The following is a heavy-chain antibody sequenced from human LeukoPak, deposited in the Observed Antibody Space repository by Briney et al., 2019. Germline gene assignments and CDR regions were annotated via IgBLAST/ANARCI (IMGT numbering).Heavy chain of an antibody. CDR1: GFTFSDYR. V-gene: IGHV3-21*01. CDR3: VRLRRKSDRSGYYYYSTY. J-gene: IGHJ4*02. Sequence: RGSLRLSCAASGFTFSDYRITWVRQAPGKGLGSVSSINTTITVIYHADALKGRFIISRDNANRSLFLQMNSLLAQDRALQYFVRLRRKSDRSGYYYYSTYWGQGILVTVS. CDR2: INTTITVI. D-gene: IGHD3-22*01.